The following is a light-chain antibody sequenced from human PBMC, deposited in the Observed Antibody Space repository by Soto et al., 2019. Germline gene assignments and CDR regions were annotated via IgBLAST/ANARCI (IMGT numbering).Light chain of an antibody. CDR1: SSDVGAYNY. V-gene: IGLV2-14*01. CDR2: EVT. CDR3: SSKRDSSTLFV. Sequence: QSALTQPPSASGFPGQSATISCTGTSSDVGAYNYVSWYQHHPGKVPKLLIYEVTNRPSGVSDRFSGSKSGNTASLTISGLQAEDEADYYCSSKRDSSTLFVFGTGTKVTVL. J-gene: IGLJ1*01.